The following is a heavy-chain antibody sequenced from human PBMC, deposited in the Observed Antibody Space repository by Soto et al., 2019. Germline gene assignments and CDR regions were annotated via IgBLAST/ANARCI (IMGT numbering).Heavy chain of an antibody. J-gene: IGHJ6*02. CDR1: GGSFSGYY. CDR3: ARVRVGGTTSYYYYYGMDV. CDR2: INYSGST. D-gene: IGHD1-7*01. V-gene: IGHV4-34*09. Sequence: PSETLSLTCAVYGGSFSGYYWSWIRQPPGKGLEWIGEINYSGSTNYNPSLKSRVTISVDTSKNQFSLKLSSVTAADTAVNYCARVRVGGTTSYYYYYGMDVWGQGTTVTVSS.